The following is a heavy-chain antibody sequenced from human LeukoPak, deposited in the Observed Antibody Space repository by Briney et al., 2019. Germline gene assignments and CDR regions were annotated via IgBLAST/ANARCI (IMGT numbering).Heavy chain of an antibody. Sequence: ASVKVSCKASGYSFTSYGISWVRQAPGQGLEWMGWISAYNGNTNYAQKLQGRVTMTTDTSTSTAYMELRSLRSDDTAVYYCARDQFIYCSSTSCYENWFDPRGQGTLVTVSS. CDR1: GYSFTSYG. CDR2: ISAYNGNT. CDR3: ARDQFIYCSSTSCYENWFDP. V-gene: IGHV1-18*04. D-gene: IGHD2-2*01. J-gene: IGHJ5*02.